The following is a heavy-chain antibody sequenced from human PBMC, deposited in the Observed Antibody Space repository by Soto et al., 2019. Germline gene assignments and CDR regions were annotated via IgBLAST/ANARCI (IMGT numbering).Heavy chain of an antibody. J-gene: IGHJ6*02. CDR3: ASHTVTTARYYYYGMDV. D-gene: IGHD4-17*01. Sequence: RGSLRLSCAASGFTFSSNYMSWVRQAPGKGLEWVSVIYSGGSTYYADSVKGRFTISRDNSKNTLYLQMNSLRAEDTAVYYCASHTVTTARYYYYGMDVWGQGTTVTVSS. CDR1: GFTFSSNY. CDR2: IYSGGST. V-gene: IGHV3-53*01.